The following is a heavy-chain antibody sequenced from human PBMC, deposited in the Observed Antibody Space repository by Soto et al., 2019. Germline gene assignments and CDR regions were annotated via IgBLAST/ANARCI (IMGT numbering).Heavy chain of an antibody. J-gene: IGHJ6*03. CDR2: INAGNGNT. CDR3: AREVEDIVGLAYYSYTAV. D-gene: IGHD2-15*01. V-gene: IGHV1-3*01. Sequence: RPEWMGWINAGNGNTKYSQKFQGRVTITRDTSASTAYMELSSLRSEDTAVYYCAREVEDIVGLAYYSYTAVWGNGTT.